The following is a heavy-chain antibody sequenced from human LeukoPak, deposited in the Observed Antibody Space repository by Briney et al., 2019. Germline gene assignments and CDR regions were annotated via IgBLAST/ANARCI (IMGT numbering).Heavy chain of an antibody. CDR1: GFTFDDYG. D-gene: IGHD4-17*01. CDR2: IKWNGGST. V-gene: IGHV3-20*04. Sequence: GGSLRLSCAASGFTFDDYGMSWVRQAPGKGLEWVSSIKWNGGSTGYADSVKGRFTISRDNAKNSLYLQMNSLRAEDTAVYYCARGGYGDYVDAFDIWGQGTMVTVSS. J-gene: IGHJ3*02. CDR3: ARGGYGDYVDAFDI.